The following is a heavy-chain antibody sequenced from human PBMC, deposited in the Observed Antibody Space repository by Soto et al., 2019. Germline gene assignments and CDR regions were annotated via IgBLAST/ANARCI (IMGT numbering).Heavy chain of an antibody. V-gene: IGHV6-1*01. CDR2: TYYRSKWYN. D-gene: IGHD2-15*01. CDR3: ARTFRDIVVVVAATDWFDP. Sequence: SQTLSLTCAISGDSVSSNSAALNWIRQSPSRGLEWLGRTYYRSKWYNDYAVSVKSRITINPDTSKNQFSLQLNSVTPEDTAVYYCARTFRDIVVVVAATDWFDPWGQGTLVTVSS. CDR1: GDSVSSNSAA. J-gene: IGHJ5*02.